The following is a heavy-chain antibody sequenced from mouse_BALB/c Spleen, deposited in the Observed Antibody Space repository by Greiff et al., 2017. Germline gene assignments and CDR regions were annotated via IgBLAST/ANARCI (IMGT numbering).Heavy chain of an antibody. V-gene: IGHV3-6*02. Sequence: EESGPGLVKPSQSLSLTCSVTGYSITSGYYWNWIRQFPGNKLEWMGYISYDGSNNYNPSLKNRISITRDTSKNQFFLKLNSVTTEDTATYYCASLGPFDYWGQGTTLTVSS. CDR3: ASLGPFDY. J-gene: IGHJ2*01. CDR2: ISYDGSN. D-gene: IGHD4-1*01. CDR1: GYSITSGYY.